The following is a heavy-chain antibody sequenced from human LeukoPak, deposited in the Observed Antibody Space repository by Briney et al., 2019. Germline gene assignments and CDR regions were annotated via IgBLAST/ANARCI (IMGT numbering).Heavy chain of an antibody. D-gene: IGHD2-2*01. V-gene: IGHV1-18*01. Sequence: ASVKVSCKASGYTFTSYGISWVRQAPGQGLEWMGWISAYNGNTNYAQKLQGRVTMTTDTSTSTAYMELRSLGSDDTAVYYCARDAEIVVVPAASIPTDYWGQGTLVTVSS. CDR3: ARDAEIVVVPAASIPTDY. J-gene: IGHJ4*02. CDR1: GYTFTSYG. CDR2: ISAYNGNT.